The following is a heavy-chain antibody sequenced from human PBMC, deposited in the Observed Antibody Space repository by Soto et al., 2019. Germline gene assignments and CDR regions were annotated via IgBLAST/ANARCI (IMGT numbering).Heavy chain of an antibody. CDR2: IYYSGST. CDR3: ARGYYDSRGYSYHAFDI. CDR1: GYSIRMGNQY. V-gene: IGHV4-30-4*01. D-gene: IGHD3-22*01. J-gene: IGHJ3*02. Sequence: PSEPLSLTCPFSGYSIRMGNQYWLWIRQPPGNCVEWVGYIYYSGSTYSSPSLNTRVTISVDTSKNQFSLKLSSVTAADTAVYYCARGYYDSRGYSYHAFDIWGQGTMVTVSS.